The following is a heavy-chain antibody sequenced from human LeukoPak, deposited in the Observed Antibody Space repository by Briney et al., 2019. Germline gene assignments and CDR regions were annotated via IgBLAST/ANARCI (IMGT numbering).Heavy chain of an antibody. CDR3: ASWVEVRGVISADAFDI. Sequence: ASVKVSCKASGGTFSSYAISWVRQAPGQGLEWMGRIIPIFGTANYAQKFQGRVTITTGESTSTAYMELSSLRSEDTAVYYCASWVEVRGVISADAFDIWGQGTMVTVSS. J-gene: IGHJ3*02. V-gene: IGHV1-69*05. CDR2: IIPIFGTA. D-gene: IGHD3-10*01. CDR1: GGTFSSYA.